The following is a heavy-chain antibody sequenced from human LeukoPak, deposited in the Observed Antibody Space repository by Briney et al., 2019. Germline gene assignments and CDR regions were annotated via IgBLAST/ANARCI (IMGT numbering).Heavy chain of an antibody. Sequence: SVKVSCKASGGTFSSYAISWVRQAPGQGLEWMGGIIPIFGTANYAQKFQGRVTITADESTSTAYMELSSLRSEDTAVYYCARALNYYDSSGYRGWFDPWGQGTLVTVSS. CDR1: GGTFSSYA. J-gene: IGHJ5*02. CDR3: ARALNYYDSSGYRGWFDP. D-gene: IGHD3-22*01. V-gene: IGHV1-69*13. CDR2: IIPIFGTA.